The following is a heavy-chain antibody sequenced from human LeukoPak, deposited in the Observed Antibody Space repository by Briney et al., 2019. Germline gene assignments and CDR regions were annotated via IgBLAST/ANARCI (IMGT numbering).Heavy chain of an antibody. D-gene: IGHD4-17*01. V-gene: IGHV3-53*01. CDR1: GFTFRIYD. Sequence: GGSLRLSCAASGFTFRIYDMSWVRQAPGKGLEWVSVIYTGVSTYYADSVKGRFTISRDNSKNTLYLQMNSLRAEDTAVYYCARTVGYGDYHWFDPWGQGTLVTVSS. J-gene: IGHJ5*02. CDR2: IYTGVST. CDR3: ARTVGYGDYHWFDP.